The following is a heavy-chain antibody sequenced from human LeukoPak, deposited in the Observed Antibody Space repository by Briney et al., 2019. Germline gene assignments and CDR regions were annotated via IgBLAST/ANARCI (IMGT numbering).Heavy chain of an antibody. V-gene: IGHV3-30*04. Sequence: GGSLRLSCAASGFTFSSYAMHWVRRAPGKGLEWVAVISYDGSNKYYADSVKGRFTISRDNSKNTLYLQMNSLRAEDTAVYYCARATEMVRGVTLGGFHYWGQGTLVTVSS. D-gene: IGHD3-10*01. CDR1: GFTFSSYA. CDR3: ARATEMVRGVTLGGFHY. CDR2: ISYDGSNK. J-gene: IGHJ4*02.